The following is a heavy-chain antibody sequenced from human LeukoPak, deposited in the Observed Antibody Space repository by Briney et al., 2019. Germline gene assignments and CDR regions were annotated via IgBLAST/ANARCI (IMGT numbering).Heavy chain of an antibody. V-gene: IGHV3-33*01. CDR2: IWYDGSNK. D-gene: IGHD2-2*01. J-gene: IGHJ4*02. CDR3: AREVVPAALFRGYYFDY. CDR1: GFTFSSYG. Sequence: GGSLRLSCAASGFTFSSYGMHWVRQAPGKGLEWVAVIWYDGSNKYYADSVKGLFTISRDNSKNTLYLQMNSLRAEDTAVYYCAREVVPAALFRGYYFDYWGQGTLVTVSS.